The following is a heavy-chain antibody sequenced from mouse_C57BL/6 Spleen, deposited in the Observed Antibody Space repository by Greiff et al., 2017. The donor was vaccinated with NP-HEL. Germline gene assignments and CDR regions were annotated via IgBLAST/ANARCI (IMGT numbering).Heavy chain of an antibody. D-gene: IGHD1-1*01. Sequence: VKLQESGAELVKPGASVKISCKASGYAFSSYWMNWVKQRPGKGLEWIGQIYPGDGDTNYNGKFKGKATLTADKSSSTAYMQLSSLTSEDSAIYFCARRGGSIFDYWGQGTTLTVSS. CDR1: GYAFSSYW. CDR3: ARRGGSIFDY. CDR2: IYPGDGDT. V-gene: IGHV1-80*01. J-gene: IGHJ2*01.